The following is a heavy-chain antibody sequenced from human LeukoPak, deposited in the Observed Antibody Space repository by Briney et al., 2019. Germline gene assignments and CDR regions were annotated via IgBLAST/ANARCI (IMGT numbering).Heavy chain of an antibody. J-gene: IGHJ3*02. D-gene: IGHD3-3*01. V-gene: IGHV6-1*01. CDR3: ARARGVGYDFWSGRDAFDI. Sequence: SQTLSLTCAISGDSVSSNSAAWNWIRQSPSRGLEWLGRTYYRSKWYNDYAVSVKSRITINPDTSKNQFSLQLNSVTPEDTAVYYCARARGVGYDFWSGRDAFDIWGQGTMVTVSS. CDR1: GDSVSSNSAA. CDR2: TYYRSKWYN.